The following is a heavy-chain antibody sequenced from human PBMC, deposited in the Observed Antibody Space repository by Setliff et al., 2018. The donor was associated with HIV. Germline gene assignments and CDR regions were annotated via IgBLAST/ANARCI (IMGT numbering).Heavy chain of an antibody. Sequence: PGGSLRLSCVASGFIFSSYEMNWVRQAPGKGLEWVSIIYSGGNTYYADSVKGRFTISRDNSKNTLYLQMNSLRVEDTAVYHCARSPQGGYFDYWGQGTLVTVSS. J-gene: IGHJ4*03. CDR1: GFIFSSYE. CDR3: ARSPQGGYFDY. CDR2: IYSGGNT. V-gene: IGHV3-53*01.